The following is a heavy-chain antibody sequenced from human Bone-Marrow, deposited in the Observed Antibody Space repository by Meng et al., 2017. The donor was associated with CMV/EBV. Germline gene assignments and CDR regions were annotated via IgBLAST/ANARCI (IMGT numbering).Heavy chain of an antibody. CDR3: ARGYSGYGPSYYYYGMDV. CDR1: GYTFTSYG. CDR2: ISAYNGNT. V-gene: IGHV1-18*01. Sequence: ASVKVSCKASGYTFTSYGISWVRHAPGQGLEWMGWISAYNGNTNYAQKLQGRVTMTTDTSTSTAYMELRSLRSDDTAVYYCARGYSGYGPSYYYYGMDVWGQGTTVTVSS. D-gene: IGHD5-12*01. J-gene: IGHJ6*02.